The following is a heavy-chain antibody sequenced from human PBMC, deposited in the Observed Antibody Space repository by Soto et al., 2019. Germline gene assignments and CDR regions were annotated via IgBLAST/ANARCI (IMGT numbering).Heavy chain of an antibody. CDR3: ARGRGAAADYFGF. Sequence: QVQLVESGGGLVKPGGSLRLSCAVSGFTFSDYYMTWIRQAPGRGLEWVSYISSSTSHTNYADSVKGRFTISRDNAKNSLFLQMNSLRAEDTAVYYCARGRGAAADYFGFWGQGTLFTVSS. J-gene: IGHJ4*02. CDR2: ISSSTSHT. V-gene: IGHV3-11*05. D-gene: IGHD6-13*01. CDR1: GFTFSDYY.